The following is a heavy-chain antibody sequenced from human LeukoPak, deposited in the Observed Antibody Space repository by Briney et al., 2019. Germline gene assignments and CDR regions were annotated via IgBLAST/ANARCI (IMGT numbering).Heavy chain of an antibody. Sequence: GASVKVSCKASGYTFTGYYMHWVRQAPGQGLEWMGWINPNSGGTNYAQKFQGRVTMTRDTSISTAYMELSRLRSDDTAVYYCARVAYRGSYVGPVDYWGQGTLVTVSS. CDR3: ARVAYRGSYVGPVDY. D-gene: IGHD1-26*01. CDR2: INPNSGGT. J-gene: IGHJ4*02. CDR1: GYTFTGYY. V-gene: IGHV1-2*02.